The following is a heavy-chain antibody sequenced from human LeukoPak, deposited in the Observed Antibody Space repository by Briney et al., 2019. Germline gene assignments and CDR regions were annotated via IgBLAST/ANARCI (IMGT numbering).Heavy chain of an antibody. D-gene: IGHD6-13*01. CDR1: GGSISSSSYY. V-gene: IGHV4-39*07. CDR3: ARSPFRWYYFDY. J-gene: IGHJ4*02. Sequence: SETRSLTCTVSGGSISSSSYYWGWIRQPPGKGLEWFESIYYSGSTDYNPSLKSRVTISVDTSKNQFSLKLSSVTAADTAVYYCARSPFRWYYFDYWGQGTLVTVSS. CDR2: IYYSGST.